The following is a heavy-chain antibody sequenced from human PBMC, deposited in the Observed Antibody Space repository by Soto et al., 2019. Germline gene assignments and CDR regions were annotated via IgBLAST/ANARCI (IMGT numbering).Heavy chain of an antibody. V-gene: IGHV4-30-4*01. CDR2: IYYRGST. CDR1: GGSIRSGYNY. J-gene: IGHJ5*02. Sequence: SGTLSLTCTVSGGSIRSGYNYWSWIRQTPGKGLEWIGYIYYRGSTYYNQSLKGRVTISVDTSMNQFSLTLTSVTAADTAVYYCAREVNYYGSGSYSGYNWFDPWGQGTLVTVSS. CDR3: AREVNYYGSGSYSGYNWFDP. D-gene: IGHD3-10*01.